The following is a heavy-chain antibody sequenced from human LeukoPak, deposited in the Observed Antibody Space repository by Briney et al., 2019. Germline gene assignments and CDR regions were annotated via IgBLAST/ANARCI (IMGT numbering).Heavy chain of an antibody. J-gene: IGHJ4*02. CDR1: GYTFTDFY. V-gene: IGHV1-2*02. CDR2: INPNSGGA. CDR3: ARGHYY. Sequence: ASVKVSCKASGYTFTDFYIHWVRQAPGQGLEWMAWINPNSGGANYAEKFQGRVTVTRDTSISTADMELSGLRSEDTAVYYCARGHYYWGQGTLVTVSS.